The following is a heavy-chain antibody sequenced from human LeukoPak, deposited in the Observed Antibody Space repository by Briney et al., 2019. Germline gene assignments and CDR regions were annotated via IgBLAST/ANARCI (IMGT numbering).Heavy chain of an antibody. J-gene: IGHJ4*02. D-gene: IGHD6-19*01. CDR3: ARGDPSSGWYSY. CDR1: GGTFSSYA. CDR2: IIPILGIA. Sequence: GASVKVSCKASGGTFSSYAISWVPQAPGQGLEWLGRIIPILGIANYAQKFQGRVTITADKSTSTAYMELSSLRSEDTAVYYCARGDPSSGWYSYWGQGTLVTVSS. V-gene: IGHV1-69*04.